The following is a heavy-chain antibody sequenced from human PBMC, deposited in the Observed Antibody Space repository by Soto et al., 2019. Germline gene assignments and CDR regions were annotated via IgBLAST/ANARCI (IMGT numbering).Heavy chain of an antibody. CDR3: TRERFPRGYSYGYYYYYGMDV. D-gene: IGHD5-18*01. CDR1: GFTFGDYS. CDR2: IRSKAYGGTT. J-gene: IGHJ6*02. V-gene: IGHV3-49*03. Sequence: HPGGSLRLSCTASGFTFGDYSMSWFRQAPGKGLEWVGFIRSKAYGGTTEYAASVKGRFTISRDDSKSIAYLQMNSLKTEDTAVYYCTRERFPRGYSYGYYYYYGMDVWGQGTTVTVSS.